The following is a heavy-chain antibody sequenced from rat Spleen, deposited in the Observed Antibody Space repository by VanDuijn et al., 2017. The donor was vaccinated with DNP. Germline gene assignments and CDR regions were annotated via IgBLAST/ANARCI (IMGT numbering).Heavy chain of an antibody. J-gene: IGHJ4*01. V-gene: IGHV3-1*01. CDR1: GYSITSNY. D-gene: IGHD1-4*01. CDR3: ARHKGLFTLPGAMDA. CDR2: ISYSGTT. Sequence: EVQLQESGPGLVKPSQSLSLTCSVTGYSITSNYWGWIRKFPGNKMEWIGHISYSGTTSYNPSLKSRISITRDTSKNQFFLQLNSVTTEDSATYYCARHKGLFTLPGAMDAWGQGTSVTVSS.